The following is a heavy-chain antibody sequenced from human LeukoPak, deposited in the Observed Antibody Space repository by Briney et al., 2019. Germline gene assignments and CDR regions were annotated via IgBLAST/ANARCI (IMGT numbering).Heavy chain of an antibody. CDR3: ARDLGGSRWFDD. J-gene: IGHJ5*02. D-gene: IGHD3-3*01. Sequence: GGSLRHFCGVSGFTFSTYRMNGVRRAPGKGLEWVSSISSSGSYIYYADSVKGRFTISRDNAKHSLYLQMNRLRAEDTAVYHFARDLGGSRWFDDWGQGTLVTVSS. CDR1: GFTFSTYR. CDR2: ISSSGSYI. V-gene: IGHV3-21*01.